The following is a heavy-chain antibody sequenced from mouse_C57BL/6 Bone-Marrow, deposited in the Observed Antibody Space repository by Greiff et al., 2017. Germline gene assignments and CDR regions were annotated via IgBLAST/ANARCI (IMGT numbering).Heavy chain of an antibody. V-gene: IGHV2-6*01. D-gene: IGHD1-1*01. J-gene: IGHJ3*01. CDR3: DSSGTTVRFAY. CDR2: IWGVGST. CDR1: GFSFTSYG. Sequence: VQVVESGPGLVAPSQSLSITCTVSGFSFTSYGVDWVRQSPGKGLEWLGVIWGVGSTNYNSALKSRLSISKDNSKSQVILKMNSLQTDDTAMYYCDSSGTTVRFAYWGQGTLVTFS.